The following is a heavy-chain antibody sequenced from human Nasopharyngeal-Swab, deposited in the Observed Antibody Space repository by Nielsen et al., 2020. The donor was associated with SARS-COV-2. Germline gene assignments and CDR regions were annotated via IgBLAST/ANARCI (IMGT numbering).Heavy chain of an antibody. CDR3: ARRVGYCSGGSCYFDY. CDR1: GYSFTSYW. J-gene: IGHJ4*02. Sequence: KVSCKGSGYSFTSYWIGWVRQMPGKGLEWMGIIYPGDSDTRYSPSFQGQVTISADKSIRTAYLQWSRLKASDTAMYYCARRVGYCSGGSCYFDYWGQGTLVTVSS. D-gene: IGHD2-15*01. CDR2: IYPGDSDT. V-gene: IGHV5-51*01.